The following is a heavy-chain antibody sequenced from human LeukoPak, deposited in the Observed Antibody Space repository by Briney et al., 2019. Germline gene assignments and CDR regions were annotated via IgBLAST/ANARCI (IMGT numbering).Heavy chain of an antibody. V-gene: IGHV4-34*01. D-gene: IGHD5-12*01. CDR1: GGSFSGYY. Sequence: SETLSLTCAVYGGSFSGYYWSWIRQPPGKGLEWIGEINHSGSTNYNPSPKSRVTISVDTSKNQFSLKLSSVTAADTAVYYCARVPENSGYVHDAFDIWGQGTMVTVSS. J-gene: IGHJ3*02. CDR3: ARVPENSGYVHDAFDI. CDR2: INHSGST.